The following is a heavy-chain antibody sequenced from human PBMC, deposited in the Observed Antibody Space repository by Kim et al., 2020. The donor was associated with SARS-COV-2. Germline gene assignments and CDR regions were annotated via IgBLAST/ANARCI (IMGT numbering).Heavy chain of an antibody. V-gene: IGHV5-51*01. CDR3: ARNSDGYSSGWYSPLDDYYGMDV. CDR2: IYPGDSDT. J-gene: IGHJ6*02. Sequence: GESLKISCKGSGYSFTSYWIGWVRQMPGKGLEWMGIIYPGDSDTRYSPSFQGQVTISADKSISTAYLQGSSLKASDTAMYYCARNSDGYSSGWYSPLDDYYGMDVWGQGTTVTVSS. CDR1: GYSFTSYW. D-gene: IGHD6-19*01.